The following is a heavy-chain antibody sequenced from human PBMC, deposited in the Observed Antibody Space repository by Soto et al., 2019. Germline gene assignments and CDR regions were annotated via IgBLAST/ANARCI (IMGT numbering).Heavy chain of an antibody. D-gene: IGHD3-3*01. J-gene: IGHJ6*02. CDR1: LFTVISYS. CDR3: AKDLWRGMDV. CDR2: ISGISVST. Sequence: RSCSSSLFTVISYSMSWFLQSPGKGLECVSAISGISVSTYYADSVNGLFTISRDNSKNTLYLQMNSLRAEDTAVYYCAKDLWRGMDVWGQGTTVTVSS. V-gene: IGHV3-23*01.